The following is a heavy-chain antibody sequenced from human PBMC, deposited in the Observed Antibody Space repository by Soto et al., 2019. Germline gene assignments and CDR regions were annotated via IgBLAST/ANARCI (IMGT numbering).Heavy chain of an antibody. CDR1: GFTFSNAW. J-gene: IGHJ4*02. D-gene: IGHD3-22*01. CDR3: TTAPFDYYDLHGVDY. Sequence: GGSLRLSCAASGFTFSNAWMNWVRQAPGKGLEWVGRIKSKTDGGTTDYAAPVKGRFTISRDDSKNTLYLQMNSLKTEDTAVYYCTTAPFDYYDLHGVDYWGQGTLVTVSS. CDR2: IKSKTDGGTT. V-gene: IGHV3-15*07.